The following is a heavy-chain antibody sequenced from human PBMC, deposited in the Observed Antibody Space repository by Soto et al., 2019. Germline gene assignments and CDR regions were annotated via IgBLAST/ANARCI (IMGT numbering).Heavy chain of an antibody. CDR1: GYTFTGYY. V-gene: IGHV1-2*04. D-gene: IGHD3-22*01. Sequence: ASVKVSCKASGYTFTGYYMHWVRQAPGQGLEWMGWINPNSGGTNYAQKFQGWVTMTSDTSISTAYMELSRLRSDDTAVYYCARGSYYDSSGYYYYYYGMDVWGQGTTVTVSS. CDR2: INPNSGGT. J-gene: IGHJ6*02. CDR3: ARGSYYDSSGYYYYYYGMDV.